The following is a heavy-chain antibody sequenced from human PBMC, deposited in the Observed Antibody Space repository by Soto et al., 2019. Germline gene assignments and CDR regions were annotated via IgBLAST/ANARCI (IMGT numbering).Heavy chain of an antibody. J-gene: IGHJ4*02. CDR3: ARLVLGYCSGGSCYYFDY. V-gene: IGHV4-31*03. CDR2: IYYSGST. CDR1: GGSISSGGYY. Sequence: SETLSLTCTVSGGSISSGGYYWSWIRQHPGKGLEWIGYIYYSGSTYYNPSLKSRVTISVDTSKNQFSLKLSSVTAADTAVYYCARLVLGYCSGGSCYYFDYWGQGTLVTVSS. D-gene: IGHD2-15*01.